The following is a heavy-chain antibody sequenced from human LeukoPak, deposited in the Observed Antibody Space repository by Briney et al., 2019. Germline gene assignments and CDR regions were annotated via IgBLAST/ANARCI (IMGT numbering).Heavy chain of an antibody. J-gene: IGHJ4*02. CDR1: GGSFSGYY. Sequence: KTSETXXLTXAXXGGSFSGYYWSWIRQPPGKGLEWIGEINHSGSTNYNPSLKRRVTISVDTSKNQFSLKLSSVTAADTAVYYCARTRARGYSYGFFDYWGQGTLVTVSS. CDR3: ARTRARGYSYGFFDY. D-gene: IGHD5-18*01. V-gene: IGHV4-34*01. CDR2: INHSGST.